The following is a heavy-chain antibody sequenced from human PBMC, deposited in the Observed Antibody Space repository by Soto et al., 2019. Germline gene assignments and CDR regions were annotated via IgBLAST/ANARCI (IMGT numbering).Heavy chain of an antibody. D-gene: IGHD3-22*01. CDR1: GGTFSSYT. CDR2: ITPMFGTP. Sequence: QMQLVQSGAEVKKPGSSVKVSCKASGGTFSSYTITWVRQAPGQGLEWMGGITPMFGTPNYAQRFRGRVTITADESTSTAYMELSSLISEDTAMYFCARDGALYDSRAYYYLYWGQGTLVTVSS. V-gene: IGHV1-69*01. J-gene: IGHJ4*02. CDR3: ARDGALYDSRAYYYLY.